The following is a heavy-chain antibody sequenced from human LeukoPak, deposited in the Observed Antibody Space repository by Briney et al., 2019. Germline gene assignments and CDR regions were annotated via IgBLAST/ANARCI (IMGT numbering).Heavy chain of an antibody. CDR1: GGTFSSYA. CDR3: ARPEDYGDSSDVFDY. Sequence: SVKASCKASGGTFSSYAISWVRQAPGQGLEWMGGIIPIFGTANYAQKFQGRVTITADESTSTAYMELSSLRSEDTAVYYCARPEDYGDSSDVFDYWGQGTLVTVSS. CDR2: IIPIFGTA. V-gene: IGHV1-69*13. J-gene: IGHJ4*02. D-gene: IGHD4-17*01.